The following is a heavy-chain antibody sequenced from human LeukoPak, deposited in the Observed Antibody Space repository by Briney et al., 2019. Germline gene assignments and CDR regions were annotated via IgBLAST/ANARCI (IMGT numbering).Heavy chain of an antibody. CDR2: IRYDGSNK. CDR1: GFTFSSYG. V-gene: IGHV3-30*02. J-gene: IGHJ4*02. D-gene: IGHD5-18*01. Sequence: GGSLRLSCAASGFTFSSYGMHWVRQAPGKGLEWVAFIRYDGSNKYYADSVKGRFTISRDNSKNTLYLQMNSLRAEDTAVYYCAKVGRPVRDTAMVLDYWGQGTLVTVSS. CDR3: AKVGRPVRDTAMVLDY.